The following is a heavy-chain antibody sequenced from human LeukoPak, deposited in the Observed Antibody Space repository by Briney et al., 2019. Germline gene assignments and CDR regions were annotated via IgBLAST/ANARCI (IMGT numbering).Heavy chain of an antibody. CDR3: ARGATGIPVADTIPVGCDY. J-gene: IGHJ4*02. D-gene: IGHD6-19*01. Sequence: PSETLSLTCTVSGGSFSSYYWSWIRQPPGKGLEWIGYIYYSGSTNYNPSLKSRVTISVDTSKNQFSLKLSSVTAADTAVYYCARGATGIPVADTIPVGCDYWGQGTLVTVSS. CDR2: IYYSGST. V-gene: IGHV4-59*08. CDR1: GGSFSSYY.